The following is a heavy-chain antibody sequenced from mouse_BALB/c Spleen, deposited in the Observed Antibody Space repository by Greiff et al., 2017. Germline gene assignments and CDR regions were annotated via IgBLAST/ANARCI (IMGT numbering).Heavy chain of an antibody. CDR1: GFSLTSYG. CDR3: ARDLGGAMDY. D-gene: IGHD1-1*02. Sequence: VKVVESGPGLVAPSQSLSITCTVSGFSLTSYGVHWVRQPPGKGLEWLGVIWAGGSTNYNSALMSRLSISKDNSKSQVFLKMNSLQTDDTAMYYCARDLGGAMDYWGQGTSVTVSS. J-gene: IGHJ4*01. V-gene: IGHV2-9*02. CDR2: IWAGGST.